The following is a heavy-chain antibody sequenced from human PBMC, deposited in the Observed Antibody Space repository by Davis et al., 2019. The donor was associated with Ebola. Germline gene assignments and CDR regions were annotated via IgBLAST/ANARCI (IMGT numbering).Heavy chain of an antibody. CDR3: AREVYGSGSYIDY. V-gene: IGHV4-59*08. CDR1: GGSINNYY. Sequence: PSETLSLTCTVSGGSINNYYWSWIRQPPGKGLEWIGYISDSGSTNYNPSLKSRVTISVDTSKNQFSLKLSSVTAADTAVYYCAREVYGSGSYIDYWGQGTLVTVSS. CDR2: ISDSGST. D-gene: IGHD3-10*01. J-gene: IGHJ4*02.